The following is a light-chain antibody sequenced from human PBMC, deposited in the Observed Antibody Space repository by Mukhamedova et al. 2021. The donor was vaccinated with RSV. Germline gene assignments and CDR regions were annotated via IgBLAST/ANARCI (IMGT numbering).Light chain of an antibody. CDR3: LQHGSYPYT. J-gene: IGKJ2*01. V-gene: IGKV1-17*01. Sequence: GKAPKRLIYTASSLQGGVPARFSGSGSGTEFALTITSLQREDSATYFCLQHGSYPYTFGQGTKLEIK. CDR2: TAS.